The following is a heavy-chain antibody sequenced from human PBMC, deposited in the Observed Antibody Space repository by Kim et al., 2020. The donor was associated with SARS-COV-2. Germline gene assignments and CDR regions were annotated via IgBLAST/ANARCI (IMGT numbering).Heavy chain of an antibody. V-gene: IGHV4-4*07. J-gene: IGHJ5*02. CDR2: IYTSGST. D-gene: IGHD6-13*01. CDR1: GGSISSYY. Sequence: SETLSLTCTVSGGSISSYYWSWIRQPAGKGLEWIGRIYTSGSTNYNPSLKSRVTMSVDTSKNQFSLKLSSVTAADTAVYYCARDMPLAAAWYGVGCDPWGQGTLVTVSS. CDR3: ARDMPLAAAWYGVGCDP.